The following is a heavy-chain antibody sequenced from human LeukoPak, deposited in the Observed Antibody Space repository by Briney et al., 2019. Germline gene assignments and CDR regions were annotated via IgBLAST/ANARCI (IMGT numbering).Heavy chain of an antibody. CDR1: GFTFSSYA. CDR3: AKDYDEFSPWWTNWFDP. Sequence: GGSLRLSCAASGFTFSSYAMSWVRQAPGKGLEWVSAISGSGGSTYYADSVKGRFTISRDNSKNTLYLQMNSLRAEDTAVYYCAKDYDEFSPWWTNWFDPWGQGTLVTVSS. V-gene: IGHV3-23*01. J-gene: IGHJ5*02. D-gene: IGHD3-16*01. CDR2: ISGSGGST.